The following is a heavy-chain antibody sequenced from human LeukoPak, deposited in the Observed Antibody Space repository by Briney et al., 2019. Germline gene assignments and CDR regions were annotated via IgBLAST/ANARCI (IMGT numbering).Heavy chain of an antibody. J-gene: IGHJ4*02. CDR2: IHYSGST. Sequence: PSETLSLTCTVSGDSISTYYWSWIRQPPGKGREWIGYIHYSGSTNYNPSLRSRVTISVDTSKNQFSLKLSSATAADTAVYFCARRAINSVMFDYWGQGTLVTVSS. CDR3: ARRAINSVMFDY. V-gene: IGHV4-59*08. CDR1: GDSISTYY. D-gene: IGHD3-16*01.